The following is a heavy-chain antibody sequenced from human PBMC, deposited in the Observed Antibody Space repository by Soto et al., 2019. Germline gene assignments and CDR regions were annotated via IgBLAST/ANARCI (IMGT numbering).Heavy chain of an antibody. CDR3: AKDEGFLERLSRSDNAFDI. Sequence: GGSLRLSCAASGFTFSNAWMNWVRQAPGKGLEWVAVISYDGSNKYYADSVKGRFTISRDNSKNTLYLQMNSLRAEDTAVYYCAKDEGFLERLSRSDNAFDIWGQGTMVTVSS. CDR1: GFTFSNAW. J-gene: IGHJ3*02. CDR2: ISYDGSNK. D-gene: IGHD3-3*01. V-gene: IGHV3-30*18.